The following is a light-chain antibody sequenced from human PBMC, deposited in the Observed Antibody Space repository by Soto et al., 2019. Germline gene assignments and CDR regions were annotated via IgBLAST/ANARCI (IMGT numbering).Light chain of an antibody. V-gene: IGLV2-8*01. Sequence: QSVLTQPPSASGSPGQSVAISCTGTSSDVGGYNYVSWYQQHPGKAPKLMIYEVNKRPSGVPDRFSGSKSGNTASLTVSGLQAEDEADYYCSSYAGRDDMIFGGGTKVTVL. CDR1: SSDVGGYNY. CDR2: EVN. CDR3: SSYAGRDDMI. J-gene: IGLJ2*01.